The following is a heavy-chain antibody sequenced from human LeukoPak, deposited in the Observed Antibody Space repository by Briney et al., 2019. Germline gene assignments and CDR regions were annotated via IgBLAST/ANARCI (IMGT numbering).Heavy chain of an antibody. J-gene: IGHJ4*02. CDR2: ISSSGGTI. CDR1: GFTFSDSY. CDR3: AKEGGDWGEGYFDY. Sequence: GGSLRLSCAASGFTFSDSYMSWIRQVPGKGLEWILYISSSGGTIYYADSVKGRFTISRDNAKNSLYLQMNSLRAEDTDVYYCAKEGGDWGEGYFDYWGQGTLVTVSS. D-gene: IGHD7-27*01. V-gene: IGHV3-11*01.